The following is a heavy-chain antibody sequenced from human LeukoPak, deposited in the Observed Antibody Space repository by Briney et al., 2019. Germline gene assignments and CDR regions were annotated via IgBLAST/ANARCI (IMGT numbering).Heavy chain of an antibody. Sequence: SLKVSCKSSGGTFSSHTIIWVRQAPGQVREWMGGIITIFGTPNYAQKFQGRVPIIADESTSTDYMGLSSLRSEDTAVYDCARSSWTGGYSYQGDWGQGTLVSVFS. V-gene: IGHV1-69*01. J-gene: IGHJ4*02. CDR3: ARSSWTGGYSYQGD. CDR2: IITIFGTP. D-gene: IGHD5-18*01. CDR1: GGTFSSHT.